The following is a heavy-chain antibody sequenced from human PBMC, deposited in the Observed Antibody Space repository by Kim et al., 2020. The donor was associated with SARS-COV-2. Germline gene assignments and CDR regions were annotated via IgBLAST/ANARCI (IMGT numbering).Heavy chain of an antibody. CDR1: GGSFSGYY. CDR2: INHSGST. Sequence: SETLSLTCAVYGGSFSGYYWSWIRQPPGKGLEWIGEINHSGSTNYNPSLKSRVTISVDTSKNQFSLKLSSVTAADTAVYYCASKNGDGYNFGAVYWGQGTLVTVSS. J-gene: IGHJ4*02. V-gene: IGHV4-34*01. D-gene: IGHD5-12*01. CDR3: ASKNGDGYNFGAVY.